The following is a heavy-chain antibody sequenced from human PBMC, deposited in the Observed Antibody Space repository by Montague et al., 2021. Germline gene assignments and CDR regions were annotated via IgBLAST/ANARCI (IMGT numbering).Heavy chain of an antibody. CDR1: GDSINGWY. V-gene: IGHV4-59*01. CDR3: ARQGFYESGGFFI. J-gene: IGHJ4*02. CDR2: VFYSGAT. D-gene: IGHD3-22*01. Sequence: SETLSLTRSVSGDSINGWYWSWIRQHPGKGLEWIGSVFYSGATNYNPSLKSRVTMSADTSKNQVSLKVNSVTAADTAVYYCARQGFYESGGFFIWGLGTLVTVSS.